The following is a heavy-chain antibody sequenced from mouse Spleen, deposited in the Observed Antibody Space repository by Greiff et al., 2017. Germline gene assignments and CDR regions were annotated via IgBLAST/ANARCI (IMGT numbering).Heavy chain of an antibody. CDR3: ARYGNYDAMDY. V-gene: IGHV5-9*03. CDR1: GFTFSSYG. J-gene: IGHJ4*01. D-gene: IGHD2-1*01. Sequence: EVMLVESGGDLVKPGGSLKLSCAASGFTFSSYGMSWVRQTPEKRLEWVATISSGGGNTYYPDSVKGRFTISRDNAKNTLYLQMSSLKSEDTAMYYCARYGNYDAMDYWGQGTSVTVSS. CDR2: ISSGGGNT.